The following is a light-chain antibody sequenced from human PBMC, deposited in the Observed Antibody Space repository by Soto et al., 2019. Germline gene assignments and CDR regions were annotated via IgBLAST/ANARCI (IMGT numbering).Light chain of an antibody. V-gene: IGLV2-14*01. CDR3: SSYTSSSTWV. CDR2: EVS. CDR1: SSDVGGYNY. J-gene: IGLJ3*02. Sequence: QSALTQPASVSGSPGQSITISCTGTSSDVGGYNYVSWYQQHPGKAPKLMIYEVSNRPSGVSNRFSGSKSGNTASLTISGXXXXXXXDXYCSSYTSSSTWVFGGGTKVTV.